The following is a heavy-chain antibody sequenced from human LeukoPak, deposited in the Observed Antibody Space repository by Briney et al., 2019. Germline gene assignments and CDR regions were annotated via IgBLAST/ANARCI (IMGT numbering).Heavy chain of an antibody. CDR1: GGTFSSYA. D-gene: IGHD3-16*02. CDR3: AKEGRLGYDYVWGSYRYEVNWFDP. Sequence: GASVKVSCKASGGTFSSYAISWVRQAPGQGLEWMGGIIPIFGTANYAQKFQGRVTITADKSTSTAYMELSSLRSEDTAVYYCAKEGRLGYDYVWGSYRYEVNWFDPWGQGTLVTVSS. V-gene: IGHV1-69*06. CDR2: IIPIFGTA. J-gene: IGHJ5*02.